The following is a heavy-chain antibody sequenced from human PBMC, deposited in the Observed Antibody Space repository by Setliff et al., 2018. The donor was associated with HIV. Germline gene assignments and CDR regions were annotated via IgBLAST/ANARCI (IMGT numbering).Heavy chain of an antibody. CDR1: GGSMSGYY. CDR2: VSYSGDT. D-gene: IGHD5-18*01. J-gene: IGHJ4*02. CDR3: ARHGGGYSYGSFDF. Sequence: SETLSLTCSVSGGSMSGYYWSWIRQPPGRGLEWIGYVSYSGDTNYNPSLKSRVTISIDTSKNQFSLRVNSVTAADTALYSCARHGGGYSYGSFDFWSQGTLVT. V-gene: IGHV4-59*08.